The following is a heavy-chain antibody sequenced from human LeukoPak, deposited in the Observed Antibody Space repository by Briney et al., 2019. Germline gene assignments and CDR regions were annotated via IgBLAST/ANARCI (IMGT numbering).Heavy chain of an antibody. J-gene: IGHJ4*02. Sequence: ASVKVSCKVSGYTLTELSMHWVRQAPGKGLEWMGGFDPEDGETIYAQKFQGRVTMTEDTSTDTAYMELSSLRSEDTAVYYCATGGIYCSSTSCPSGTGGQGTLVTVSS. CDR3: ATGGIYCSSTSCPSGT. D-gene: IGHD2-2*01. CDR2: FDPEDGET. CDR1: GYTLTELS. V-gene: IGHV1-24*01.